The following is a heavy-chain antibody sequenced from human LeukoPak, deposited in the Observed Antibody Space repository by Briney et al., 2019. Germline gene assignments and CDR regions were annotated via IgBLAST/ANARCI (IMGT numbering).Heavy chain of an antibody. Sequence: GGSLRLSCAASGFTVSNNYMSWVRQAPGKGLEWVSVMYSGGSTYYADSVKGRFTISRDNSKNTLYLQMNSLRAEDTAVYYCAREVSYAFNFWGQGTMVTVSS. V-gene: IGHV3-53*01. CDR3: AREVSYAFNF. D-gene: IGHD1-14*01. J-gene: IGHJ3*01. CDR1: GFTVSNNY. CDR2: MYSGGST.